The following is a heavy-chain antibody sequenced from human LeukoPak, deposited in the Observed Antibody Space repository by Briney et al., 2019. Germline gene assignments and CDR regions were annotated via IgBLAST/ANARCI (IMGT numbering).Heavy chain of an antibody. CDR1: GFTFSNFA. V-gene: IGHV3-21*01. CDR3: ARIGAGSSRDY. D-gene: IGHD6-13*01. Sequence: GGSLRLSCAASGFTFSNFAMTWVRQAPGKGLEWVSSIVGSSSAYYADSLKGRFTISRDNAKNSLYLQMNSLRAEDTAVYYCARIGAGSSRDYWGQGTLVTVSS. CDR2: IVGSSSA. J-gene: IGHJ4*02.